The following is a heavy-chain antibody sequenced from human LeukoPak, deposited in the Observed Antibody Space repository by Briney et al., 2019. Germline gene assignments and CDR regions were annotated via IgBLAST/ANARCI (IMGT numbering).Heavy chain of an antibody. CDR3: ARDGWGGTRPTRDFDY. V-gene: IGHV7-4-1*02. CDR1: GYTFTNFA. J-gene: IGHJ4*02. Sequence: GASVKVSCKASGYTFTNFAMNWVRQAPGQGLEWMGWINTNTGNPTYAQGFTGRFVFSLDTSVSTAYLQISSLKAEDTAVYYCARDGWGGTRPTRDFDYWGQGTLVTVSS. CDR2: INTNTGNP. D-gene: IGHD3-16*01.